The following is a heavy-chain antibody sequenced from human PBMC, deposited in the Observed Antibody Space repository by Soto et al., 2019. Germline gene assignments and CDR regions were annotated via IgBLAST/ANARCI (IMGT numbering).Heavy chain of an antibody. CDR3: AREEGHVDTAFFDP. J-gene: IGHJ5*02. D-gene: IGHD5-18*01. CDR2: LYYSGSA. V-gene: IGHV4-39*02. CDR1: DDSISSSSFY. Sequence: QLQLQESGPGLVKPSETLSLTCTVSDDSISSSSFYWGWIRQPPGKGLEWIGSLYYSGSAYYNPSLKSRVTISVDTSKKQFSLRLSSVTAADTAVYSCAREEGHVDTAFFDPWGQGILVTVSA.